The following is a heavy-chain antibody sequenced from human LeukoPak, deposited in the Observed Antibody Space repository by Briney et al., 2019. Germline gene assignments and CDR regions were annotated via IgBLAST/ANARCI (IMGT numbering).Heavy chain of an antibody. D-gene: IGHD2-15*01. CDR1: GFTFSSYS. J-gene: IGHJ4*02. CDR2: ISSSSSTI. V-gene: IGHV3-48*01. Sequence: AGGSLRLSCAASGFTFSSYSMNWVRQAPGKGLEWVSYISSSSSTIYYADSVKGRFTISRDNTKNSLHLQMNSLRAEDTAVYYCARVMRGLLPELDYWGQGTLVTVSS. CDR3: ARVMRGLLPELDY.